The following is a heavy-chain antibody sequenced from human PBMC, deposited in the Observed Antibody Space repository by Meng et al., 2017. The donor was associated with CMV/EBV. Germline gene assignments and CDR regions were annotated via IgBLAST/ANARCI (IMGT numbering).Heavy chain of an antibody. J-gene: IGHJ6*02. CDR2: ISAYNGNT. V-gene: IGHV1-18*01. CDR1: GYTFTSYG. Sequence: ASVQVSCKASGYTFTSYGISWVRQAPGQGLEWMGWISAYNGNTNYAQKLQGRVTMTTDTSTSTAYMELRSLRSDDTAVYYCARVVVVPAATTLRYYYYGMDVWGQGTTVTVSS. D-gene: IGHD2-2*01. CDR3: ARVVVVPAATTLRYYYYGMDV.